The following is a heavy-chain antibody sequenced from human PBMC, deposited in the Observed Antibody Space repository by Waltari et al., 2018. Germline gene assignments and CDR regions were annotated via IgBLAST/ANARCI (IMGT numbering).Heavy chain of an antibody. J-gene: IGHJ5*02. CDR3: ASPLSFRDGYNYS. V-gene: IGHV4-38-2*01. D-gene: IGHD5-12*01. CDR2: IYHGGST. Sequence: QVQLQVSAPVLVEPSETLPLTCAVFASSFSSGYYCGWIRLPPGKGLEWIGSIYHGGSTYYNPSLKSRVTISVDTSKNQFAMEMSSVTAADTAVYYCASPLSFRDGYNYSWGQGTLVTVSS. CDR1: ASSFSSGYY.